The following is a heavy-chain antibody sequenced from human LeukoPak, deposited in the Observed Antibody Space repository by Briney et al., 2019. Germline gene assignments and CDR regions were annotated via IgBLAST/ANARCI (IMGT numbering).Heavy chain of an antibody. J-gene: IGHJ3*02. CDR3: ARDHYGSYDAFDI. V-gene: IGHV4-61*01. CDR2: IYYSGNT. D-gene: IGHD3-16*01. CDR1: GGSVSSGSYY. Sequence: SETLSLTCSVSGGSVSSGSYYRSWIRQPPGKGLEWIGYIYYSGNTNYNPSLKSQVTISVDTSKNQFSLNLSSVTAADTAVYYCARDHYGSYDAFDIWGQGTMFTVSS.